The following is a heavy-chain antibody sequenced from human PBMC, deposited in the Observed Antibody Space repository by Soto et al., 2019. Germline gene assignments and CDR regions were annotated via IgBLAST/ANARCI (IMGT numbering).Heavy chain of an antibody. J-gene: IGHJ6*02. D-gene: IGHD3-10*01. CDR1: GGSMISYY. CDR3: ARDRGMVRGVITYYYYGMDV. V-gene: IGHV4-59*12. CDR2: IYYAGST. Sequence: PSETLSLTCTVPGGSMISYYWSWIRQPPGRGLEWIGFIYYAGSTYYNPSLKSRVTISVDTSKNQFSLTLTSVTAADTAVYYCARDRGMVRGVITYYYYGMDVWGQGTTVTVSS.